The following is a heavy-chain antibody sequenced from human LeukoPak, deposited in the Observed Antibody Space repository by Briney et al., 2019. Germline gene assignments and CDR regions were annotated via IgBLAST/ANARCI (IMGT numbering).Heavy chain of an antibody. J-gene: IGHJ6*02. CDR3: ASASRPPYYYGMDV. CDR1: GGSISSYY. V-gene: IGHV4-59*01. CDR2: IYYSGSA. Sequence: RSETLSLTCTVSGGSISSYYWSWIRQPPGKGLEWIGYIYYSGSANSNPSLRSRVTISVDMSKNQFSLKLSSVTAADTAVYYCASASRPPYYYGMDVWGQGPTLTGSS.